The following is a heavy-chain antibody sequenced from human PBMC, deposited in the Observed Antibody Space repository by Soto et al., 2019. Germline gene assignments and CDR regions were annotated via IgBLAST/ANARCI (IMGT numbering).Heavy chain of an antibody. J-gene: IGHJ4*02. Sequence: SETLSLTCTVSGGSMISYYWSWIRQPPGKGLEWIGYFFYTGSTNYNPSLESRLTMSVDVSKNHFSLRLNSVTAADTAVYYCAGGTDGKKVAYWGQGALVTVSS. CDR2: FFYTGST. CDR1: GGSMISYY. CDR3: AGGTDGKKVAY. V-gene: IGHV4-59*01. D-gene: IGHD5-12*01.